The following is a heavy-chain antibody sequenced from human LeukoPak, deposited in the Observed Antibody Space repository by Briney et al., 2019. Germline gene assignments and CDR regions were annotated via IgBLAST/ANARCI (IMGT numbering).Heavy chain of an antibody. CDR2: INTNTGNP. V-gene: IGHV7-4-1*02. Sequence: GASVKVSCKASGYTFASNALGWVRQAPGQGLEWMGWINTNTGNPTYAQGFTGRFVFSLDTSDNTAYLQISSLQAEDTAVYYCASFFCTSGLCYYLDYWGQGTLATVSS. CDR1: GYTFASNA. J-gene: IGHJ4*02. CDR3: ASFFCTSGLCYYLDY. D-gene: IGHD2-8*01.